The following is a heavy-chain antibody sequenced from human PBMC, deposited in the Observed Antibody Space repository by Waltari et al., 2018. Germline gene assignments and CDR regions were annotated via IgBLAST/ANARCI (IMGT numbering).Heavy chain of an antibody. CDR3: ARAVYDFWSGYYNYYGMDV. J-gene: IGHJ6*02. V-gene: IGHV1-8*01. Sequence: QVQLVQSGAEVKKPGASLKVSCKASGYTFTSYDIHWVRQATGQGLEWMGWMNPNSGNTSYAQKLQGRVTMTRNTSISTAYMELSSLRSEDTAVYYCARAVYDFWSGYYNYYGMDVWGQGTTVTVSS. CDR2: MNPNSGNT. CDR1: GYTFTSYD. D-gene: IGHD3-3*01.